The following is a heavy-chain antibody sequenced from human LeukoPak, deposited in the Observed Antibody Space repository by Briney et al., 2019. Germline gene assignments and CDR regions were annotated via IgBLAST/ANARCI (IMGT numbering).Heavy chain of an antibody. J-gene: IGHJ1*01. D-gene: IGHD3-22*01. Sequence: GGPLRLSCAASGFTFSRYSMNWVGQAAGQGLEWVSSISSSSSYIYYADSVKGRFTISRDNAKNSLYIQMTSLRAEDTAVYYCARDEYYYDSSLYFQHWGQGTLVTVSS. CDR3: ARDEYYYDSSLYFQH. V-gene: IGHV3-21*01. CDR1: GFTFSRYS. CDR2: ISSSSSYI.